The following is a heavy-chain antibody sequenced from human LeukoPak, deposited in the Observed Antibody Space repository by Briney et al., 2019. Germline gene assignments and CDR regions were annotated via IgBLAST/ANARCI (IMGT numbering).Heavy chain of an antibody. Sequence: GGSLRLSCAASGFTFSSYGMHWVRQAPGKGLEWVAVIWYDGSNKYYADSVKGRFTISRDNSKNTLYLQMNSLRAEDTAVYYCATQKGLRYYFDYWGQGTLVTVSS. CDR1: GFTFSSYG. V-gene: IGHV3-33*01. J-gene: IGHJ4*02. CDR2: IWYDGSNK. CDR3: ATQKGLRYYFDY. D-gene: IGHD5-12*01.